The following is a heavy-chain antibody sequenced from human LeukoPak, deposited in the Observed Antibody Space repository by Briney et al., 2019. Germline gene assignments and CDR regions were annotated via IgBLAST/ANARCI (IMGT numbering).Heavy chain of an antibody. J-gene: IGHJ6*03. V-gene: IGHV3-33*06. CDR2: SWHDGSNK. CDR1: GFTSSDYG. D-gene: IGHD5-24*01. Sequence: GRSLGLSCAASGFTSSDYGLHWVRQAPGKGLEWVALSWHDGSNKYYADSVMGRFTISRDNSKNTLYLQMNSLRAEDTAIYYCAKDGDAYTEFYYYYMDVWGKGTPVTVSS. CDR3: AKDGDAYTEFYYYYMDV.